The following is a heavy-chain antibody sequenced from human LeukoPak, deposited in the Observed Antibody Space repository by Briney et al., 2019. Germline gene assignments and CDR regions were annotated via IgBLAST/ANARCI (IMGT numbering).Heavy chain of an antibody. Sequence: GSLRLSCAASGFTFSSYSMNWVRQPPGEGLEWIAEINFIGRTSYDSSLNSRVTMSVDTSKNQFSLKMTSVSAADTAVYFCARLTKGRYFDYIFAFWGQGILVTVSS. J-gene: IGHJ4*02. D-gene: IGHD3-9*01. CDR2: INFIGRT. CDR3: ARLTKGRYFDYIFAF. CDR1: GFTFSSYS. V-gene: IGHV4-34*01.